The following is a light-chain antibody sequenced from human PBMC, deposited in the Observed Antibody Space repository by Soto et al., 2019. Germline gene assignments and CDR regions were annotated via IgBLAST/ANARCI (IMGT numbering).Light chain of an antibody. J-gene: IGKJ1*01. V-gene: IGKV1-5*03. CDR2: KAS. Sequence: IQMTQSPSTLSASVVDRVTITCRASQTISNWLAWYQQKPGQAPKLLIYKASTLESGVPSRFSGSGSGTEFTLTITSLQPEDFATYYCQQYDMFGPGTKVDIK. CDR3: QQYDM. CDR1: QTISNW.